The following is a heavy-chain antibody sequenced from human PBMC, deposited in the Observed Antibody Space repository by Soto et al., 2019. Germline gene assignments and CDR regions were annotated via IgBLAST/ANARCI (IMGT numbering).Heavy chain of an antibody. Sequence: QVQLQESGPGLVKPSETLSLTCTVSGGSISSYYWSWIRQPAGKGLEWIGRIYTSGSTNYNPSLKSRVTMSVYTSTYQFSLKLSSVTAADTAVYYCASQKIGIAVAGHFDYWGPGTLVTVSS. V-gene: IGHV4-4*07. D-gene: IGHD6-19*01. CDR3: ASQKIGIAVAGHFDY. J-gene: IGHJ4*02. CDR2: IYTSGST. CDR1: GGSISSYY.